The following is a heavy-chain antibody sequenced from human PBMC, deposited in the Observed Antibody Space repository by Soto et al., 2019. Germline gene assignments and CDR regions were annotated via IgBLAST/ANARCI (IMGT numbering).Heavy chain of an antibody. D-gene: IGHD3-16*01. V-gene: IGHV1-18*04. CDR1: GYTFTNYG. J-gene: IGHJ3*02. CDR2: ITVYSGTT. Sequence: ASVKVSCKVSGYTFTNYGLSWVRQAPGQGLEWMGWITVYSGTTDHVQKFRGRVSMTTDTSTNTAYMELASLRSDDTAVYYCARHQGEQSAFDIWGQGTMVTVSS. CDR3: ARHQGEQSAFDI.